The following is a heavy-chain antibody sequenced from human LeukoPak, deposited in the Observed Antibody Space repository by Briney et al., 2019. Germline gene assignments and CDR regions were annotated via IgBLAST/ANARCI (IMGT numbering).Heavy chain of an antibody. D-gene: IGHD5-24*01. Sequence: SETLSLTCTVSGGSISSGGYYWSWIRQPPGKGLEWIGEINHSGSTNYNPSLKSRVTISVDTSKNQFSLKLSSVTAADTAVYYCARGPRRARNRPYYFDYWGQGTLVTVSS. V-gene: IGHV4-39*07. J-gene: IGHJ4*02. CDR2: INHSGST. CDR3: ARGPRRARNRPYYFDY. CDR1: GGSISSGGYY.